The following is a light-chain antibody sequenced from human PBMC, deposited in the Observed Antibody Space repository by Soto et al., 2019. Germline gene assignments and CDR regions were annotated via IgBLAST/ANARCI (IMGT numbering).Light chain of an antibody. CDR3: SSYTSSSTRV. J-gene: IGLJ1*01. CDR2: DVS. V-gene: IGLV2-14*01. Sequence: QSLLTQPASLSGSPGQSIALSCTGTSSDVGGYNFVSWYQQHPGKAPKLMIYDVSNRPSGVSNRFSGSKSGNTASLTISGLQAEHEADYYCSSYTSSSTRVFGTGTEVTVL. CDR1: SSDVGGYNF.